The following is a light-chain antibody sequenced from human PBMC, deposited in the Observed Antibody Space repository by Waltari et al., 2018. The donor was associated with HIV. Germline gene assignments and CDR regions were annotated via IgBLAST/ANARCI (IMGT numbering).Light chain of an antibody. CDR1: SGHINYA. J-gene: IGLJ2*01. CDR2: VNSEGSH. Sequence: QLVPTQSPSASASLRASVKLTCNLSSGHINYAIAWHQHRPEKGPRYLMRVNSEGSHIKGDRFSDPFSGSSSGAERFLIISSLQPEDEADYYCHTWTTGIVLFGGGTKLTVL. CDR3: HTWTTGIVL. V-gene: IGLV4-69*01.